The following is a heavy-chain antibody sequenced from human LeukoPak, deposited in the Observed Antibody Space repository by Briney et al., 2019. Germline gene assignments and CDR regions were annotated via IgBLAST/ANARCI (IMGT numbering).Heavy chain of an antibody. Sequence: GGSLRLSCAASGFTFSTYWMTWVRQAPGKGLEWVASLNEDGSEKYYVDSVKGRFTISRDNAQKSLYLEMRSLSAKDTAVYYCARAVTSTEGYWGQGTLVTVSS. CDR3: ARAVTSTEGY. CDR1: GFTFSTYW. CDR2: LNEDGSEK. V-gene: IGHV3-7*03. J-gene: IGHJ4*02.